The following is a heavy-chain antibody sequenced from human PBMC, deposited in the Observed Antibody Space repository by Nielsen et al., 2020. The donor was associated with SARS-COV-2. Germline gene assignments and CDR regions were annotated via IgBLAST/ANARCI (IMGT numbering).Heavy chain of an antibody. Sequence: GESLKISCAASGFTFSSYAMHWVRQAPGKGLEWVAVISYDGSNKYYADSVKGRFTISRDNAKNSLYLQMNSLRAEDTAVYYCARDISRGRYFDWGDYYYYGMDVWGQGTTVTVSS. CDR3: ARDISRGRYFDWGDYYYYGMDV. CDR1: GFTFSSYA. D-gene: IGHD3-9*01. CDR2: ISYDGSNK. J-gene: IGHJ6*02. V-gene: IGHV3-30*04.